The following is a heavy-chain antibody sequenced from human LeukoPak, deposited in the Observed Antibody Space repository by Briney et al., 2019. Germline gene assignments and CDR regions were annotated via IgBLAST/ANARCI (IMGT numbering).Heavy chain of an antibody. J-gene: IGHJ4*02. V-gene: IGHV4-39*01. D-gene: IGHD2-15*01. CDR2: IYYSGST. CDR3: ARHPLECSGGSSYFDY. Sequence: SETLSLTCTVSGGSISSSSYYWGWIRQPPGKGLEWIGSIYYSGSTYYNPSLKSRVTISVDTSKNQFSLKLSSVTAADTAVYYCARHPLECSGGSSYFDYWGQGTLVTVSS. CDR1: GGSISSSSYY.